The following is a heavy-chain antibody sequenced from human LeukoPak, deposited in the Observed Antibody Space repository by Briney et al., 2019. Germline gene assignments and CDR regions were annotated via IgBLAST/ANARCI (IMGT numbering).Heavy chain of an antibody. CDR1: GFTFSAYG. CDR2: ITHDGGST. D-gene: IGHD2/OR15-2a*01. CDR3: VKRDATCNFDY. Sequence: GGSLRLSCSASGFTFSAYGMHWVRQAPRKGLECVSAITHDGGSTFYADSVKGRFSISRDNSRNTLYLQMNSLRAEDTAVYYCVKRDATCNFDYWGQGTLVTVSS. V-gene: IGHV3-64D*09. J-gene: IGHJ4*02.